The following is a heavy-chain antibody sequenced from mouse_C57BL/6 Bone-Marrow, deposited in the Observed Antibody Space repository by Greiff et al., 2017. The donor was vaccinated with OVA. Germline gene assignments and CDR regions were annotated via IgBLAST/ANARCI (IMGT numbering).Heavy chain of an antibody. Sequence: VQLQQSGAELVRPGASVTLSCKASGYTFTDYEMHWVKQTPVHGLEWIGAIDPETGGTAYKQKFKGKAILTADKSYSTAYMELRSLTSEDSAVYYCTPLTCPFDYWGQGTTLTVSS. CDR1: GYTFTDYE. J-gene: IGHJ2*01. V-gene: IGHV1-15*01. D-gene: IGHD1-1*01. CDR3: TPLTCPFDY. CDR2: IDPETGGT.